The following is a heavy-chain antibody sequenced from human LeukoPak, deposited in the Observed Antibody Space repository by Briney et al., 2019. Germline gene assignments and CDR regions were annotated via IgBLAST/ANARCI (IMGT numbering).Heavy chain of an antibody. J-gene: IGHJ4*02. CDR2: IKQDGSEK. CDR3: AKGNSYGYALAIAY. V-gene: IGHV3-7*01. D-gene: IGHD5-18*01. Sequence: PGGSLRLSCAASGFSFSSYWMSWVRQAPGKGLEWVANIKQDGSEKYYVDSVKGRFTISRGNAKNSLYLQMNSLRAEDTAVYYCAKGNSYGYALAIAYWGQGTLVTVSS. CDR1: GFSFSSYW.